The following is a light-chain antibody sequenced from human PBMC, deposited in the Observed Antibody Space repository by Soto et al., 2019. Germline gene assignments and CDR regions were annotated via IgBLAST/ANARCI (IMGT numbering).Light chain of an antibody. CDR2: RNN. J-gene: IGLJ3*02. Sequence: QSVLTQPPSASGTPGQRVTISCSGSSSNIGSNYVYWYQQLPGTAPKLLIYRNNQRPSGVPDRFSVSKSGTSASLAISGLRSEAEADYYCAAWDDSLSGLNWVFGGGTKLTVL. V-gene: IGLV1-47*01. CDR1: SSNIGSNY. CDR3: AAWDDSLSGLNWV.